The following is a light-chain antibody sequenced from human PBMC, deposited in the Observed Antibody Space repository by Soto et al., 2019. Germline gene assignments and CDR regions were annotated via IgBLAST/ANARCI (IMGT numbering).Light chain of an antibody. V-gene: IGKV3-11*01. CDR2: DAS. CDR3: QQRSNWPRVIT. Sequence: EIVLTQSPATLSLSPGERATLSCRASQTFSSHLAWYQQKPGQAPRLLIYDASKRATGIPARFSGRGSGTAFTLTISSLEPEDFAVYYCQQRSNWPRVITFGQGTRLEIK. J-gene: IGKJ5*01. CDR1: QTFSSH.